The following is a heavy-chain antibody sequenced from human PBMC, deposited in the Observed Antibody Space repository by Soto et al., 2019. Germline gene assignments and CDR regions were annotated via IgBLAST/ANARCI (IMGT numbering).Heavy chain of an antibody. CDR1: GGSISSYY. D-gene: IGHD3-9*01. CDR3: AGTPRNLLTGTYYYYYGMDV. Sequence: PSETLSLTCTVSGGSISSYYWSWIRQPPGKGLEWIGYIYYSGSTNYNPSLKSRVTISVDTSKNQFSLKLSSVTAADTAVYYCAGTPRNLLTGTYYYYYGMDVWGQGTTVT. V-gene: IGHV4-59*01. J-gene: IGHJ6*02. CDR2: IYYSGST.